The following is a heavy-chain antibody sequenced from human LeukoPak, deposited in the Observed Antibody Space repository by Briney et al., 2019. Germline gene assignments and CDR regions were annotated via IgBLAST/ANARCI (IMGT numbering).Heavy chain of an antibody. CDR3: AGSRIGAVAGSDY. Sequence: PSETLSLTCAVYGGSFSGYYWSWIRQPPGKGLEWIGEINHSGSTNYNPSLKSRVTISVDTSKNQFSLKLSSVTAADTAVYYCAGSRIGAVAGSDYWGQGTLVTVSS. CDR1: GGSFSGYY. D-gene: IGHD6-19*01. J-gene: IGHJ4*02. CDR2: INHSGST. V-gene: IGHV4-34*01.